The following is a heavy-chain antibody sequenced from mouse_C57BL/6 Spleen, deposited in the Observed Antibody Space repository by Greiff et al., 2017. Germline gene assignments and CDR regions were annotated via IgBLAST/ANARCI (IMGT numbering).Heavy chain of an antibody. CDR2: ISYSGST. Sequence: EVKVVESGPGMVKPSQSLSLTCTVTGYSITSGYDWHWIRHFPGNKLEWMGYISYSGSTNYNPPLKSRISITHDTSKNHFFLKLNSVTTEDTATYYCARGGNSSWFAYWGQGTLVTVSA. CDR3: ARGGNSSWFAY. D-gene: IGHD2-1*01. V-gene: IGHV3-1*01. J-gene: IGHJ3*01. CDR1: GYSITSGYD.